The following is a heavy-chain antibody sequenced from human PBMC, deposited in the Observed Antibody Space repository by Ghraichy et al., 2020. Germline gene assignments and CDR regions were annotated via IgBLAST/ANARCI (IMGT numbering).Heavy chain of an antibody. CDR1: GGSFSGYY. CDR3: ARGPPTSPVAGHGYSDY. D-gene: IGHD6-19*01. V-gene: IGHV4-34*01. J-gene: IGHJ4*02. Sequence: ESLNISCAVYGGSFSGYYWSWIRQPPGKGLEWIGEINHSGSTNYNPSLKSRVTISVDTSKNQFSLKLSSVTAADTAVYYCARGPPTSPVAGHGYSDYWGQGTLVTVSS. CDR2: INHSGST.